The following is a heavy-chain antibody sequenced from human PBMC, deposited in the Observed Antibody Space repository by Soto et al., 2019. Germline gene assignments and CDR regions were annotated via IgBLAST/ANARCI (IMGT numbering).Heavy chain of an antibody. CDR2: TNHSGRT. D-gene: IGHD3-10*01. V-gene: IGHV4-34*01. Sequence: PSETRSLTCAVNGGSFSGYYWSWIRQPPGRGLEWIGETNHSGRTNLNPSLKSRVSTSVDTSKNHFSLRLSSVTAADTAVYYCARSYYYGSGSYSLDYYYGMDVWGQGTTVT. CDR3: ARSYYYGSGSYSLDYYYGMDV. J-gene: IGHJ6*02. CDR1: GGSFSGYY.